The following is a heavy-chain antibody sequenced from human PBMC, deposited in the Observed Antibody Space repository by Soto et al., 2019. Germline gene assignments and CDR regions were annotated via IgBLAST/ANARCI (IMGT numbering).Heavy chain of an antibody. CDR3: AHLNTRGYYFDY. Sequence: SGPTLVNPTETLTLTCTVSGFSLSHIRVGVGWIRQPPGKALEWLAHVFSNDAKSYSPSLKGRLTISRDTFRSQVVLTMTNVDPVDTATYYCAHLNTRGYYFDYWGQGALVTVSS. CDR1: GFSLSHIRVG. CDR2: VFSNDAK. V-gene: IGHV2-26*01. J-gene: IGHJ4*02.